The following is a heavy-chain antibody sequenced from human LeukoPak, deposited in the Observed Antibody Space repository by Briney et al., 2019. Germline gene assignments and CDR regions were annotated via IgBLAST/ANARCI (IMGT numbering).Heavy chain of an antibody. Sequence: GGSLRFSGAASGFTFDDYAMHWVRQAQGKGLKWGSGISWNSGSIGYADSVKGRFTISRDNAKNSLYLQMNSLRAEDTALYYCAKAVLRYFDSPFDYWGQGTLVTVSS. CDR2: ISWNSGSI. CDR1: GFTFDDYA. D-gene: IGHD3-9*01. CDR3: AKAVLRYFDSPFDY. V-gene: IGHV3-9*01. J-gene: IGHJ4*02.